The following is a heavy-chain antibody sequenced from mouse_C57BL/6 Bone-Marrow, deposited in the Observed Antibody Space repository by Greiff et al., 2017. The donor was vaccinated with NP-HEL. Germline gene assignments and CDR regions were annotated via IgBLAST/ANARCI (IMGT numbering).Heavy chain of an antibody. D-gene: IGHD1-1*01. J-gene: IGHJ2*01. CDR1: GYTFTSYW. CDR3: ARREMDYYGSSYDFDY. CDR2: IDPNSGGT. V-gene: IGHV1-72*01. Sequence: QVQLKQPGAELVTPGASVTLSCKASGYTFTSYWMHWVKQRPGRGLEWIGRIDPNSGGTKYNEKFTSKATLTVDKPSSTAYMQLSSLTSEDSAVYYCARREMDYYGSSYDFDYWGQGTTLTVAS.